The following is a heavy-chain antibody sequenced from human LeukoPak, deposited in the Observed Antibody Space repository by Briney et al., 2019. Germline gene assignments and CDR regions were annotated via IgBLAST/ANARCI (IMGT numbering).Heavy chain of an antibody. D-gene: IGHD1-1*01. CDR1: GFTFSSYS. J-gene: IGHJ4*02. V-gene: IGHV3-21*01. CDR3: ARDLAGTGDY. Sequence: GGSLRLSCAAYGFTFSSYSMNWVRQAPGKGLEWVSSISSSSSYIYYADSVKGRFTISRDNAKNSLYLQMNSLRAEDTAVYYCARDLAGTGDYWGQGTLVTVSS. CDR2: ISSSSSYI.